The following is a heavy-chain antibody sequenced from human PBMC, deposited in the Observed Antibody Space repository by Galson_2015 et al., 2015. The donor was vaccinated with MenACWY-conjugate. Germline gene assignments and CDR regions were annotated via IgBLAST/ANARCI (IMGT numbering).Heavy chain of an antibody. V-gene: IGHV2-70*04. CDR3: ARILSDGDYSFDY. CDR2: IDWDDDK. CDR1: GFSLSTSGMR. J-gene: IGHJ4*02. D-gene: IGHD4-17*01. Sequence: PALVKPTQTLTLTCTFSGFSLSTSGMRVSWIRQPPGKALEWLARIDWDDDKFYSTSLKTRLTISKDTSKNQVVLTMTNVDPVDTATYYCARILSDGDYSFDYWGQGTLVTVSS.